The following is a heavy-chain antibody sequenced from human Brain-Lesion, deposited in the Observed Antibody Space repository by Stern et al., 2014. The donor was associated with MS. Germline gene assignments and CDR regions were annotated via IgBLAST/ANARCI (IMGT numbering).Heavy chain of an antibody. Sequence: VQLVESGPGLVKPSGTLSLTCAVSGGSISSSNWWSWVRQSPGKGLEWIGESDHSGSTIYNPSLKSRVTVSVDKSKNRFSLNRRSVTAADTAVYFCARFPASRPHVFDSWGQGTLVTVSS. CDR1: GGSISSSNW. V-gene: IGHV4-4*02. CDR3: ARFPASRPHVFDS. J-gene: IGHJ4*02. D-gene: IGHD6-13*01. CDR2: SDHSGST.